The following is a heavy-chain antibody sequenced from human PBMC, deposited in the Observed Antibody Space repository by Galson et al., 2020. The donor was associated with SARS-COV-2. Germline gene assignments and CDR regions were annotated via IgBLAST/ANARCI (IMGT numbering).Heavy chain of an antibody. CDR3: ARGISSSWYVY. J-gene: IGHJ4*02. CDR2: INHSGST. V-gene: IGHV4-34*01. Sequence: QWYQREMETSETLSLTCAVYGGSFSGYYWSWIRQPPGKGLEWIGEINHSGSTNYNPSLKSRVTISVDTSKNQFSLKLSSVTAADTAVYYCARGISSSWYVYWGQGTLVTVSS. CDR1: GGSFSGYY. D-gene: IGHD6-13*01.